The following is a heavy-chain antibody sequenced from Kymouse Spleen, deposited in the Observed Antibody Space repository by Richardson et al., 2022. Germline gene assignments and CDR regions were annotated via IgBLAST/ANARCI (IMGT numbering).Heavy chain of an antibody. Sequence: EVQLVESGGGLVKPGGSLRLSCAASGFTFSSYSMNWVRQAPGKGLEWVSSISSSSSYIYYADSVKGRFTISRDNAKNSLYLQMNSLRAEDTAVYYCARDDYSSYYYYYYGMDVWGQGTTVTVSS. CDR2: ISSSSSYI. CDR1: GFTFSSYS. CDR3: ARDDYSSYYYYYYGMDV. J-gene: IGHJ6*02. V-gene: IGHV3-21*03. D-gene: IGHD4-11,IGHD4-11*01.